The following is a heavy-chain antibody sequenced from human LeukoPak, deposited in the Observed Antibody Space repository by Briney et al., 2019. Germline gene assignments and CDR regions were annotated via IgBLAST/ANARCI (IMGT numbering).Heavy chain of an antibody. D-gene: IGHD6-19*01. CDR2: INPSGGST. J-gene: IGHJ4*02. CDR1: GYTFTSYY. Sequence: ASVKVSCKASGYTFTSYYMHWVRQAPGQGLEWMGIINPSGGSTSYAQKFQGRVTMTRDTSTSTVYMELSRLRSDDTAVYYCASQTGIAVADYPNRQPPDYWGQGTLVTVSS. CDR3: ASQTGIAVADYPNRQPPDY. V-gene: IGHV1-46*01.